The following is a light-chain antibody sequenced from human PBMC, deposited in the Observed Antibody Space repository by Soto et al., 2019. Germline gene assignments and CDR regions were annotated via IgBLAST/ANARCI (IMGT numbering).Light chain of an antibody. CDR3: SSRATNAGGDNWV. CDR2: EVS. V-gene: IGLV2-8*01. J-gene: IGLJ3*02. CDR1: SSDVGGYNF. Sequence: QSALTQPPSPSGSPGQSVTISCTGTSSDVGGYNFVSWYQQHPDKAPKLMIYEVSKRPSGVPDRFSGSKSGNTASLTVSGLQAEDEADYYCSSRATNAGGDNWVFGGGTKLTVL.